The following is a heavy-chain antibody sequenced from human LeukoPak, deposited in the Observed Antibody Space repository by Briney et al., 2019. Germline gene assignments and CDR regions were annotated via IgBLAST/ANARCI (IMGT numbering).Heavy chain of an antibody. V-gene: IGHV7-4-1*04. CDR1: GYTFNNYA. CDR2: INTNTGNP. J-gene: IGHJ4*02. Sequence: ASVKVSCKSSGYTFNNYAMNWVRQAPGQGLEWMGWINTNTGNPTYARGFTGRFVFSSDTSARMAYLQISSLKAEDTAVYYCARSNNDGAYLGVGFDYWGQGTLVTVSS. D-gene: IGHD1-1*01. CDR3: ARSNNDGAYLGVGFDY.